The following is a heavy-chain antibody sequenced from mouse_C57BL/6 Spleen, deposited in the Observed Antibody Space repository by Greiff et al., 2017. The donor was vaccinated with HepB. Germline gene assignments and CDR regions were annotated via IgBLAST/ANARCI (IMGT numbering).Heavy chain of an antibody. CDR3: ARWEYYYGPFAY. J-gene: IGHJ3*01. CDR2: INPSNGGT. Sequence: QVQLKQPGTELVKPGASVKLSCKASGYTFTSYWMHWVKQRPGQGLEWIGNINPSNGGTNYNEKFKSKATLTVDKSSSTAYMQLSSLTSEDSAVYYCARWEYYYGPFAYWGQGTLVTVSA. D-gene: IGHD1-1*01. V-gene: IGHV1-53*01. CDR1: GYTFTSYW.